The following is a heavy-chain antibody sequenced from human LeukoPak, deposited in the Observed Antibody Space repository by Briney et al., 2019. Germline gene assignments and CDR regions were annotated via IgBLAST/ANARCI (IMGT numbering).Heavy chain of an antibody. D-gene: IGHD5-18*01. V-gene: IGHV4-34*01. CDR3: ARVRTWIQLWFVDY. CDR2: INHSGST. CDR1: GGSFSGYY. J-gene: IGHJ4*02. Sequence: PSETLSLTCAVYGGSFSGYYWSWMRQPPGKRLEWIGEINHSGSTNYNPSLKSRVTISVDTSKNQFSLKLSSVTAADTAVYSCARVRTWIQLWFVDYWGQGTLVTVSS.